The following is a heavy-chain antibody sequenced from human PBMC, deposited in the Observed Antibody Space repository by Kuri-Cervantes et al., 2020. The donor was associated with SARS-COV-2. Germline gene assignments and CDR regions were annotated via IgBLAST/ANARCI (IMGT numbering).Heavy chain of an antibody. Sequence: ASVKVSCKASGYTFTSYDINWVRQATGQGLEWMGWMNPNSGNTGYAQKFQGRVTITRNTSISTAYMELSSLRSEDTAVYYCARGRKYCSSTSCYTVWYFGLWGRGTLVTVSS. CDR1: GYTFTSYD. CDR2: MNPNSGNT. V-gene: IGHV1-8*03. J-gene: IGHJ2*01. D-gene: IGHD2-2*02. CDR3: ARGRKYCSSTSCYTVWYFGL.